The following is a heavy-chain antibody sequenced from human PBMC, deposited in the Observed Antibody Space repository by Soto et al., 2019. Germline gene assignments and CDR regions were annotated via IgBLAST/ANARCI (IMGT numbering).Heavy chain of an antibody. CDR1: GGSISSSSYY. Sequence: PSETLSLTCTVSGGSISSSSYYWGWIRQPPGKGLEWIGSIYYSGSTNYNPSLKSRVTISVDTSKNQFSLKLSSVTAADTAVYYCARGRSLWFGEFSLESAFGMDVWGQGTTVTVSS. J-gene: IGHJ6*02. CDR2: IYYSGST. D-gene: IGHD3-10*01. CDR3: ARGRSLWFGEFSLESAFGMDV. V-gene: IGHV4-39*01.